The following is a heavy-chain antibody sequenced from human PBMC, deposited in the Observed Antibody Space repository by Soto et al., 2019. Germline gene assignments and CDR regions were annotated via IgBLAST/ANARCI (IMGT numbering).Heavy chain of an antibody. CDR2: IYYSGST. CDR1: GGSISSYY. Sequence: QVQLQESGPGLVKPSETLSLTCTVSGGSISSYYWSWIRQPPGKGLEWIGYIYYSGSTNHNPPRKSRVTISGDTSKNQFSLKLSSVTAADTAVYYWPRRYGYAFDIWGRGTMVTVSS. J-gene: IGHJ3*02. V-gene: IGHV4-59*01. D-gene: IGHD4-17*01. CDR3: PRRYGYAFDI.